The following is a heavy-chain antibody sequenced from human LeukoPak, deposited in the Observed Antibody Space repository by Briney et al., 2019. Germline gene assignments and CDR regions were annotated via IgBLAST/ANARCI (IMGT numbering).Heavy chain of an antibody. Sequence: GGSLRLSCTASGFTFGDYAMSWFRQAPGKGLEWVSTISGGGVSTYYADSVKGRFAISRDNSKNTLYLQMNSLRAEDTAVYYCAKDMGLGIFGVVIVAYNYGMDVWGQGTTVTVSS. V-gene: IGHV3-23*01. D-gene: IGHD3-3*01. CDR3: AKDMGLGIFGVVIVAYNYGMDV. CDR1: GFTFGDYA. J-gene: IGHJ6*02. CDR2: ISGGGVST.